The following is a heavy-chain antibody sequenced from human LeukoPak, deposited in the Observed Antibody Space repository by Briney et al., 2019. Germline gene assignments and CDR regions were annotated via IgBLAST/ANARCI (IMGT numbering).Heavy chain of an antibody. V-gene: IGHV4-34*01. D-gene: IGHD3-3*01. Sequence: NPSETLSLTCAVYGRSFSGYYLSWIRQPPGKGLEWIGEINHSGSTNYNPSLKSRVTISVDTSKNQFSLKLSSVTAADAAVYYCAREVYDFWSGYYPDAFDIWGQGTLVTVSS. J-gene: IGHJ3*02. CDR1: GRSFSGYY. CDR2: INHSGST. CDR3: AREVYDFWSGYYPDAFDI.